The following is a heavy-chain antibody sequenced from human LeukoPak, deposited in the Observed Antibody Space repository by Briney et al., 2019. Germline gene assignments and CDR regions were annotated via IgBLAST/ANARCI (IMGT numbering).Heavy chain of an antibody. CDR3: ARHLSQWMVRSIDY. V-gene: IGHV4-39*01. CDR1: GGSISSSSYY. D-gene: IGHD6-19*01. J-gene: IGHJ4*02. Sequence: PSESLSLTCTVSGGSISSSSYYWGWIRQPPGKGLEWIGSIYYSGSTYYNPSLKSRVTISVDTSKNQFSLKLSSVTAADTAVYYCARHLSQWMVRSIDYWGQGTLVTVSS. CDR2: IYYSGST.